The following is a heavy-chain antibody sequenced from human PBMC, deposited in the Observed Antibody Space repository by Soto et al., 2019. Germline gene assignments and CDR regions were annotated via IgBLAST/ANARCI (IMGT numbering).Heavy chain of an antibody. CDR2: MLYSGLT. CDR3: APLSVSLSGPYGIHV. Sequence: SETLSLTCSVSGYSVSSSDYYWAWIRQPPGKGLEWIGSMLYSGLTYYKPSLKSRVTLSVDTSKNQFSVRLNSVTASDTAVYYCAPLSVSLSGPYGIHVWGQGTTVTVSS. CDR1: GYSVSSSDYY. J-gene: IGHJ6*02. D-gene: IGHD2-15*01. V-gene: IGHV4-39*01.